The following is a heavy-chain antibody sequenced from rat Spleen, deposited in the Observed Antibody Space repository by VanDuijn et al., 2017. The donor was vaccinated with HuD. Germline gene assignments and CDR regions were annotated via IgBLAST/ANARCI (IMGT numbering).Heavy chain of an antibody. Sequence: VQLQESGPGLVKPSQSLSLTCSVTGYSITSNYWAWIRKFPGNRMEWMGYIKYSGNTGYNPSLRSRISITRDTSKNQFFLQLNSVTTEDTATYYGARSDYDGTYYYGWFAYWGQGTLVTVSS. CDR3: ARSDYDGTYYYGWFAY. V-gene: IGHV3-1*01. D-gene: IGHD1-12*02. J-gene: IGHJ3*01. CDR1: GYSITSNY. CDR2: IKYSGNT.